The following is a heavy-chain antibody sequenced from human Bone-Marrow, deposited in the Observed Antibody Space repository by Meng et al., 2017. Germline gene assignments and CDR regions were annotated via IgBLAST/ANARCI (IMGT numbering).Heavy chain of an antibody. CDR3: ARGARVAGTDY. CDR2: INHSGST. Sequence: QVQLQQWGGGLLTPSATLSLTCAVYGGSLSGYYWSWIRQPPGKGLEWIGEINHSGSTNYNPSLKSRVTISVDTSKNQFSLKLSSVTAADTAVYYCARGARVAGTDYWGQGTLVTVSS. V-gene: IGHV4-34*01. D-gene: IGHD6-19*01. J-gene: IGHJ4*02. CDR1: GGSLSGYY.